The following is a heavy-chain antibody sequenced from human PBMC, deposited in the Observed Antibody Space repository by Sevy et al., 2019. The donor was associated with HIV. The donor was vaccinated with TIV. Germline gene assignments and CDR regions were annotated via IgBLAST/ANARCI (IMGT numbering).Heavy chain of an antibody. Sequence: GGSLRLSCAASGFTFSSYWMSWVRQAPGKGLEWVANIKKDGSEKYYVDSVKGRFTISRDNAKNSMYLQMNSLRAEDTAVYYCAREVWSGYYFYYYYGMDVWGQGTTVTVSS. CDR1: GFTFSSYW. D-gene: IGHD3-3*01. V-gene: IGHV3-7*01. J-gene: IGHJ6*02. CDR3: AREVWSGYYFYYYYGMDV. CDR2: IKKDGSEK.